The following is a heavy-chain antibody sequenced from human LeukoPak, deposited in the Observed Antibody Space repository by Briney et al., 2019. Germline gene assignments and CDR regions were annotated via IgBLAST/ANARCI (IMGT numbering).Heavy chain of an antibody. D-gene: IGHD2-2*01. CDR1: GFIFSNCW. V-gene: IGHV3-7*01. J-gene: IGHJ5*02. Sequence: PGGSLRLSCETSGFIFSNCWMTWVRQAPGKGLEWVANIKTDASEKHYADSVKGRFTISRDNAKMSLYLQMNSLRAEDTAVYYCARDQKVVPAAITWFDPWGQGTLVTVSS. CDR2: IKTDASEK. CDR3: ARDQKVVPAAITWFDP.